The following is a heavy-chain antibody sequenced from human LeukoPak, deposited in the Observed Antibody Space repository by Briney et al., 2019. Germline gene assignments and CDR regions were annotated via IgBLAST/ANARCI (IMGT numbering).Heavy chain of an antibody. J-gene: IGHJ4*02. CDR1: GFTFDDYG. V-gene: IGHV3-20*04. Sequence: GSLRLSCAASGFTFDDYGMSWVRQAPGKGLEWVSGINWNGGSTGYADSVKGRFTISRDNAKNSLYLQMNSLKTEDTAVYYCTTDRVYCTNGVCYTDYWGQGTLVTVSS. CDR2: INWNGGST. CDR3: TTDRVYCTNGVCYTDY. D-gene: IGHD2-8*01.